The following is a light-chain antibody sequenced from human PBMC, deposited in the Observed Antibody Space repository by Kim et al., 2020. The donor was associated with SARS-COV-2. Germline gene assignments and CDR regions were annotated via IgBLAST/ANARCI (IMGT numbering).Light chain of an antibody. J-gene: IGKJ1*01. CDR1: RNIDDW. V-gene: IGKV1-5*03. CDR3: QQYRSYPLT. Sequence: ASVGDKITITCRASRNIDDWVAWYQQKPGRSPKLLIYKASTLKSGVPSTFSCSGSGTEFTLTTSILQPDDFSTYYCQQYRSYPLTFGQGTKVDIK. CDR2: KAS.